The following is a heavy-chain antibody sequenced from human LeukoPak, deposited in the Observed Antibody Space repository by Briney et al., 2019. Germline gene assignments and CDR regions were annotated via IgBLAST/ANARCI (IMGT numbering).Heavy chain of an antibody. D-gene: IGHD5-12*01. CDR3: ETWTVNSGYRRAIFGY. Sequence: ASVKVSCKVSGYTLTELSMHWVRQAPGKGLEWMGGFDPEDGETIYAQKFQGRVTMTEDTSTDTAYMELSSLRSEDTAVYYCETWTVNSGYRRAIFGYWGQGTLVTVSS. CDR1: GYTLTELS. V-gene: IGHV1-24*01. CDR2: FDPEDGET. J-gene: IGHJ4*02.